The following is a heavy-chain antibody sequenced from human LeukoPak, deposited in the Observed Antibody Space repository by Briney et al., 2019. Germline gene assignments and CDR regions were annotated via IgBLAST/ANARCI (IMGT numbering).Heavy chain of an antibody. D-gene: IGHD6-19*01. V-gene: IGHV1-46*01. J-gene: IGHJ4*02. CDR3: ARDRRSGWYDY. CDR2: INPSGGST. Sequence: GASVKVSCNASGYTFTSYYMHWVRQAPGEGLEWMGIINPSGGSTSYAQKFQGRVTMTRDTSTSTVYMELSSLRSEDTAVYYCARDRRSGWYDYWGQGTLVTVSS. CDR1: GYTFTSYY.